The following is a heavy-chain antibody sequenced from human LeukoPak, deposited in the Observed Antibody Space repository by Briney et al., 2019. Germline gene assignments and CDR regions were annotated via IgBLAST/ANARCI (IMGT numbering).Heavy chain of an antibody. J-gene: IGHJ4*02. CDR1: GFTFSSYS. CDR2: ISSSSSYI. CDR3: ARDRGGYDSTYYFDY. D-gene: IGHD5-12*01. V-gene: IGHV3-21*01. Sequence: PGGSLRLSCAASGFTFSSYSMNWVRQAPGKGLEWVSSISSSSSYIYYADSVKGRFTISRDNSKNTLYLQMNSLRAEDTAVYYCARDRGGYDSTYYFDYWGQGTLVTVSS.